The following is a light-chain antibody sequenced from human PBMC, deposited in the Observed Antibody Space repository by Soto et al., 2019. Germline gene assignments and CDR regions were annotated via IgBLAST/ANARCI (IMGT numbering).Light chain of an antibody. Sequence: AIELTQSPSSLSASVGDRVTLTCRASQGISGALSWYQQRPGKPPKMLIYDVSKVERGATSRFSCSYSGTHFTLTISSLHAEDFATYSCQKGNSYPITFGQGTRLEIK. CDR1: QGISGA. V-gene: IGKV1-13*02. CDR2: DVS. J-gene: IGKJ5*01. CDR3: QKGNSYPIT.